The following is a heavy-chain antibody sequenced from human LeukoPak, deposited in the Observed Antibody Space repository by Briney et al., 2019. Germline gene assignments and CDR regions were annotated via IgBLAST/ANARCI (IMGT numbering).Heavy chain of an antibody. D-gene: IGHD2-2*01. CDR2: TYYRSKWYN. J-gene: IGHJ4*02. CDR3: ARAKYCSSTSCYGGFDY. Sequence: RSQTLSLTCAISGDSVSSNSAAWNWIRQSPSRGLEWLGRTYYRSKWYNDYAVSVKSRITINPDTSKNQFSLQLNSVTPEDTAVYYCARAKYCSSTSCYGGFDYWGQGTLVTVSS. CDR1: GDSVSSNSAA. V-gene: IGHV6-1*01.